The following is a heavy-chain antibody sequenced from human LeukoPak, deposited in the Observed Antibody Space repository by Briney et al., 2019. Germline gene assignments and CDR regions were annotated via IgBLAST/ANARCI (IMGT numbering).Heavy chain of an antibody. CDR2: IYYSGST. V-gene: IGHV4-31*03. J-gene: IGHJ6*03. CDR1: GGSISSGGYY. Sequence: SETLSLTCTVSGGSISSGGYYWSWIRQHPGKGLEWIGYIYYSGSTYYNPSLKSRVTISVDTSKNQFSLKLSSVTAADTAVYYCARRVGDYGGYYYYYYYMDVWGKGTTVTVSS. CDR3: ARRVGDYGGYYYYYYYMDV. D-gene: IGHD4-17*01.